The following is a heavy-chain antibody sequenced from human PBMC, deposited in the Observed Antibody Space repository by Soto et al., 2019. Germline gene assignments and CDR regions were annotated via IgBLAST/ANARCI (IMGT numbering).Heavy chain of an antibody. J-gene: IGHJ6*02. CDR2: IYYSGST. CDR3: ARQGFWSGYYHYYYYYGMDV. Sequence: SETLSLTCTVSGGSISSSSYYWGWIRQPPGKGLEWIGSIYYSGSTYYNPSLKSRVTISVDTSKNQFSLKLSSVTAADTAVYYCARQGFWSGYYHYYYYYGMDVWGQGTTVTVSS. D-gene: IGHD3-3*01. V-gene: IGHV4-39*01. CDR1: GGSISSSSYY.